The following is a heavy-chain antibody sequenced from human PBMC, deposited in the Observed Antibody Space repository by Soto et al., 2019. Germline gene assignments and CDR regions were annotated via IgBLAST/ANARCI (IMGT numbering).Heavy chain of an antibody. D-gene: IGHD6-13*01. CDR2: ISSNSAYI. V-gene: IGHV3-21*01. CDR3: TRDASRDSSARGWFDP. Sequence: WGSLRLSCAASGFTFRSFTMNWVRQALGKGLEWVSTISSNSAYIYYTDALGGRFTISRDNAKNSLHLQMNSLRAEDTAVYYCTRDASRDSSARGWFDPWGPGTLVTVSS. J-gene: IGHJ5*02. CDR1: GFTFRSFT.